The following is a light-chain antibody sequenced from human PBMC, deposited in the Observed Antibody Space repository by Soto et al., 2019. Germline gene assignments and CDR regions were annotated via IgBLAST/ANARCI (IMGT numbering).Light chain of an antibody. V-gene: IGLV1-44*01. J-gene: IGLJ1*01. CDR3: AAWDDSLNEV. CDR1: RSNIGSNT. CDR2: SNN. Sequence: QSVLTQPPSASGTPGQRVTISCSGSRSNIGSNTVNWYQQLPGTAPKLLMYSNNQRPSGVPDRFSGSKSGPSASLAISSLQSEDEADYYCAAWDDSLNEVFGTGTKVTVL.